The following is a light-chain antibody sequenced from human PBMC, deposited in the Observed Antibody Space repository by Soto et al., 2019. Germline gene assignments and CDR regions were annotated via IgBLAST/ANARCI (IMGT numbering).Light chain of an antibody. CDR1: QSVSSN. Sequence: EIVMTQSPATLSVSPGERATLSCRASQSVSSNLAWYQQKPGQAPRLLIYGASTRATGIPARFSGSGSGKEFTLTISSLQSEDFAVYYCKKYNNWPYTFGQGTKLEIK. CDR3: KKYNNWPYT. V-gene: IGKV3-15*01. J-gene: IGKJ2*01. CDR2: GAS.